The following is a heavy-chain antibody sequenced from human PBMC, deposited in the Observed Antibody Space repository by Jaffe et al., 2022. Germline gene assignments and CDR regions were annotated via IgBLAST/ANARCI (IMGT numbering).Heavy chain of an antibody. D-gene: IGHD6-19*01. V-gene: IGHV4-61*01. Sequence: QVQLQESGPGLVKPSETLSLTCTVSGGSVSSGSYYWSWIRQPPGKGLEWIGYIYYSGSTNYNPSLKSRVTISVDTSKNQFSLKLSSVTAADTAVYYCAGMSRGYSSGWAAPGWFDPWGQGTLVTVSS. CDR2: IYYSGST. J-gene: IGHJ5*02. CDR1: GGSVSSGSYY. CDR3: AGMSRGYSSGWAAPGWFDP.